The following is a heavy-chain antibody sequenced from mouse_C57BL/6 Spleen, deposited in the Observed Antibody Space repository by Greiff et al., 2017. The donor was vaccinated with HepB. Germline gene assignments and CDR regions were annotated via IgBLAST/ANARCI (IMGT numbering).Heavy chain of an antibody. V-gene: IGHV1-52*01. Sequence: VQLQQPGAELVRPGSSVKLSCKASGYTFTSYWMHWVKQRPIKGLEWIGNIDPSDSETHYNQKFKDKATLTVDKSSSTAYMQLSSLTSEDSAVYYCASGDYVWFSFWGQGTLVTVSA. CDR2: IDPSDSET. CDR1: GYTFTSYW. CDR3: ASGDYVWFSF. J-gene: IGHJ3*01. D-gene: IGHD2-4*01.